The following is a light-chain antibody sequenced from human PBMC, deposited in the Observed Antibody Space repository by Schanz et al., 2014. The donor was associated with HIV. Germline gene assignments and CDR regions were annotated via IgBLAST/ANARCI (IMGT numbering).Light chain of an antibody. CDR2: GVF. V-gene: IGLV2-14*03. CDR1: NNDIGSYTY. J-gene: IGLJ1*01. CDR3: SSYRSSSTPNYV. Sequence: QSALTQPASVSGSPGQSITFSCTGTNNDIGSYTYVSWYQQHPDKAPKLVVYGVFDRPSGVSNRFSGSKSGNTASLTVSGLQAEDEADYYCSSYRSSSTPNYVFGPGTKLTVL.